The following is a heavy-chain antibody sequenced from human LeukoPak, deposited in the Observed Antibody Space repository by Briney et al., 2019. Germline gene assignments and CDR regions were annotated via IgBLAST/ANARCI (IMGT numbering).Heavy chain of an antibody. V-gene: IGHV4-34*01. CDR3: ARGIRGYSSSWYYYYYGMDV. Sequence: PSETLSLTCAVYGGSFSGDYWSWIRQPPGKGLEWIGEINHSGSTNYNPSLKSRVTISVDTSKNQFSLKLSSVTAADTAVYYCARGIRGYSSSWYYYYYGMDVWGQGTTVTVSS. D-gene: IGHD6-13*01. J-gene: IGHJ6*02. CDR2: INHSGST. CDR1: GGSFSGDY.